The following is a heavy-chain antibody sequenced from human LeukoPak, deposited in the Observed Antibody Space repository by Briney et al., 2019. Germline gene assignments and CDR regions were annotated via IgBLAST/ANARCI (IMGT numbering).Heavy chain of an antibody. CDR1: GGSISISGYY. V-gene: IGHV4-39*07. D-gene: IGHD3-10*01. CDR3: ARVKRITMVRGLDP. Sequence: SETLSLTCTVSGGSISISGYYWAWIRQPPGKGPEWIGSTFYTGTTYYNPSLKSRVTISVDTSKNQYSLKLSSVTAADTAVYYCARVKRITMVRGLDPWGQGTLVTVSS. J-gene: IGHJ5*02. CDR2: TFYTGTT.